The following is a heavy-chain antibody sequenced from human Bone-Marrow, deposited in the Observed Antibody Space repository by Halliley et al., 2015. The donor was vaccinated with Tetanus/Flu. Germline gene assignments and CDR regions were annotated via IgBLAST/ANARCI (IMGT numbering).Heavy chain of an antibody. D-gene: IGHD2-2*01. CDR3: AKDTSALHGALHV. CDR2: ISWNSDDI. J-gene: IGHJ3*01. CDR1: GFTFDDYA. Sequence: SLRLSCAASGFTFDDYAMHWVRQVPGKGLQWVSDISWNSDDIGYADPVKGRFTISRDNAKHSVFLQMNSLRLEDTALYYCAKDTSALHGALHVWGQGTMVTVSS. V-gene: IGHV3-9*01.